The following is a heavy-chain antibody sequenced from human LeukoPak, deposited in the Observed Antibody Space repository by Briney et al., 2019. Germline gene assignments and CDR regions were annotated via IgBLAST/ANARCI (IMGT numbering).Heavy chain of an antibody. J-gene: IGHJ4*02. CDR1: GYTFTSYA. V-gene: IGHV1-3*01. CDR3: ARDSLSRTGTDLFDY. D-gene: IGHD1-1*01. CDR2: INAGNGNT. Sequence: ASVKVSCKASGYTFTSYAMHWVRQAPGQRLEWMGWINAGNGNTKYSQKFQGRVTITRDTSASTAYMELSSLRSEDTAVYYCARDSLSRTGTDLFDYWGQGTLVTVSS.